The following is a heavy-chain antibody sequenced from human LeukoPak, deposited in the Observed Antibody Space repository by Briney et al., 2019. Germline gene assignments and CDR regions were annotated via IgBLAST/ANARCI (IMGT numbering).Heavy chain of an antibody. CDR1: GISLTAPGMR. D-gene: IGHD4/OR15-4a*01. CDR2: IDWDDDK. J-gene: IGHJ5*02. CDR3: ARLQGATIGAKWFDP. Sequence: ESGPALVKPTQTLTLTFTFSGISLTAPGMRVSWIRQPPGKALGWLARIDWDDDKFYSTSLKTRLTISKDTSKNQVVLTMSNMDPVDTATYYCARLQGATIGAKWFDPWSQGALVTVSS. V-gene: IGHV2-70*04.